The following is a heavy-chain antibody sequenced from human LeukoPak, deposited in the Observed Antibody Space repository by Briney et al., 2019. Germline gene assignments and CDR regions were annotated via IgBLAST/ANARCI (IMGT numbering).Heavy chain of an antibody. V-gene: IGHV3-30*03. CDR1: GFTFSNFG. J-gene: IGHJ4*02. D-gene: IGHD3-10*01. Sequence: PGGSLRLSCAASGFTFSNFGLHWVRQAPGKGLEWVAVISYDGSDKYYADSVKGRFTISRDNAKNSLYLQMNSLRAEDTAVYYCARSSVSGQTVLLWFGELPLAFDYWGQGTLVTVSS. CDR3: ARSSVSGQTVLLWFGELPLAFDY. CDR2: ISYDGSDK.